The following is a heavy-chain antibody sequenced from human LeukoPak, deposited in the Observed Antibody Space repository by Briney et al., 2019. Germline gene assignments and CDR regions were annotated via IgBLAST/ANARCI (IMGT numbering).Heavy chain of an antibody. CDR1: GFTFSSYA. V-gene: IGHV3-23*01. Sequence: GRSLRLSCAASGFTFSSYAMSWVRQAPGKGLEWVSAISGSGGSTYYADSVKGRFTLSRDNSKNTLYLQMNSPRAEETAVYYCSKDPLLRYFDWLLYYFDYWGQGTLVTVSS. D-gene: IGHD3-9*01. CDR2: ISGSGGST. CDR3: SKDPLLRYFDWLLYYFDY. J-gene: IGHJ4*02.